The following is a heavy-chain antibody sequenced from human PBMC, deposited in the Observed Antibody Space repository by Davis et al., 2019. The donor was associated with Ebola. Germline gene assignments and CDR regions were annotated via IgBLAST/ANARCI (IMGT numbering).Heavy chain of an antibody. D-gene: IGHD1-26*01. V-gene: IGHV4-39*01. Sequence: MPSETLSLTCTVSGVSPTSTTYYWAWIRQPPGTGLKWIGSIYSTGGTHYNPSLKRQFTLSVDTSKNQFSLRLNSVTAADTAVYYCARHGAQWELISFFDYWGQGTLVTVSS. CDR3: ARHGAQWELISFFDY. CDR1: GVSPTSTTYY. J-gene: IGHJ4*02. CDR2: IYSTGGT.